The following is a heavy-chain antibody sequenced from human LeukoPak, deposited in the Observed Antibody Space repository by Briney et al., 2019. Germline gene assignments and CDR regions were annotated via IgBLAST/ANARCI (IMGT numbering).Heavy chain of an antibody. CDR2: IYYSESA. D-gene: IGHD3-9*01. Sequence: SETLSLTCTVSGDSVSSYYWSWIRQPPGKRLEWIGCIYYSESATYNPSLKGRVTISLDTSKNQFFLKLSPVTAADTAVYYCARKRSFDLWGQGTLVTVSS. J-gene: IGHJ4*02. V-gene: IGHV4-59*02. CDR1: GDSVSSYY. CDR3: ARKRSFDL.